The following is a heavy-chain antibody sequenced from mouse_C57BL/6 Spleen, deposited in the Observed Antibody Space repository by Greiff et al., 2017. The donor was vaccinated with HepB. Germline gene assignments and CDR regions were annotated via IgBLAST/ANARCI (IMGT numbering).Heavy chain of an antibody. Sequence: VKLMESGPGLVQPSQSLSITCTVSGFSLTSYGVHWVRQSPGKGLEWLGVIWSGGSTDYNAAFISRLSISKDNSKSQVFFKMNSLQADDTAIYYCARGPGQRGYFDYWGQGTTLTVSS. CDR3: ARGPGQRGYFDY. J-gene: IGHJ2*01. V-gene: IGHV2-2*01. CDR2: IWSGGST. D-gene: IGHD3-3*01. CDR1: GFSLTSYG.